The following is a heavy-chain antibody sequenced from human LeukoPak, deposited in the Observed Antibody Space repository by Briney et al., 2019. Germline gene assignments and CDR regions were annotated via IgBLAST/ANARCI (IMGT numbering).Heavy chain of an antibody. CDR2: ISSSRSYI. J-gene: IGHJ4*02. D-gene: IGHD3-3*01. V-gene: IGHV3-21*01. Sequence: GGSLRLSCAAYGCTFSSYSMNWVRQAPGKGLEWVSAISSSRSYIYYADAVKGRFTISRDNAKNSLYLQMNSLRAEDTAVYYCARMGFLDFDYWGQGTLVTVSS. CDR3: ARMGFLDFDY. CDR1: GCTFSSYS.